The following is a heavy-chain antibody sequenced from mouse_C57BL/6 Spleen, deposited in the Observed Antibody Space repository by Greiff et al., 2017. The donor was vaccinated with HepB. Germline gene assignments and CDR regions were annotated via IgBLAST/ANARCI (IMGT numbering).Heavy chain of an antibody. Sequence: VQLQQSGPELVKPGASVKIPCKASGYTFTDYNMDWVKQSHGKSLEWIGDINPNNGGTIYNQKFKGKATLTVDKSSSTAYMELRSLTSEDTAVYYCARYGHYYGSRYFDVWGTGTTVTVSS. CDR3: ARYGHYYGSRYFDV. V-gene: IGHV1-18*01. D-gene: IGHD1-1*01. CDR1: GYTFTDYN. CDR2: INPNNGGT. J-gene: IGHJ1*03.